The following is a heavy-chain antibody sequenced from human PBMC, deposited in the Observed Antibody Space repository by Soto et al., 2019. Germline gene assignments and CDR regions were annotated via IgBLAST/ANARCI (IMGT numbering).Heavy chain of an antibody. CDR2: ISYDGSNK. CDR1: GFTFSSYG. Sequence: QVQLVESGGGVVQPGRSLRLSCAASGFTFSSYGMHWVRQAPGKGLEWVAVISYDGSNKYYADSVKGRFTIPRDNSKNTLYLQMNSLRAEDTAVYYCAKAVSGSYFDYWGQGTLVTVSS. V-gene: IGHV3-30*18. J-gene: IGHJ4*02. D-gene: IGHD3-22*01. CDR3: AKAVSGSYFDY.